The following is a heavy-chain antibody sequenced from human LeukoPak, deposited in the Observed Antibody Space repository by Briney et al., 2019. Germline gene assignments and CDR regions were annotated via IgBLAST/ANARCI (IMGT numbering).Heavy chain of an antibody. D-gene: IGHD3-22*01. J-gene: IGHJ4*02. CDR2: ISGSGGST. CDR3: AKGIKWYYYDSSGYYYERYFDY. CDR1: GFTFSSYA. Sequence: GASLRLSCAASGFTFSSYAMSWVRQAPGKGLEWVSAISGSGGSTYYADSVKGRFTISRDNSKNTLYLQMNSLRVEDTAVYYCAKGIKWYYYDSSGYYYERYFDYWGQGTLVTVSS. V-gene: IGHV3-23*01.